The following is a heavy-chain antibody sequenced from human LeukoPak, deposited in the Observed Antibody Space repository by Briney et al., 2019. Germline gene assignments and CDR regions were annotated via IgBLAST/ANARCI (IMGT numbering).Heavy chain of an antibody. CDR1: GGSIRSSYYY. CDR2: INHSGST. D-gene: IGHD1-26*01. V-gene: IGHV4-39*07. CDR3: ARAVGAVYWYFDP. Sequence: SGTLSLTCTVSGGSIRSSYYYWGWIRQPPGKGLEWIGEINHSGSTNYNPSLKSRVAISVDTSKNQLSLKLSSVTAADTARYYCARAVGAVYWYFDPWGRGTLVTVSS. J-gene: IGHJ2*01.